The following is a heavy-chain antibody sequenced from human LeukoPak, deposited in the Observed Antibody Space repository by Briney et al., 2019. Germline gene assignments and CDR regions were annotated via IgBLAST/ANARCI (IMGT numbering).Heavy chain of an antibody. D-gene: IGHD6-19*01. CDR2: IRSKANSYAT. CDR3: TRATLTIAVAGNDRAFDI. V-gene: IGHV3-73*01. Sequence: GGSLRLSCAASGFTFSGSAMHWVRQPSGKGLEWVGRIRSKANSYATAYAASVKGRFTISRDDSKNTAYLQMNSLKSEDTAVYYCTRATLTIAVAGNDRAFDIWGQGTMVTVSS. CDR1: GFTFSGSA. J-gene: IGHJ3*02.